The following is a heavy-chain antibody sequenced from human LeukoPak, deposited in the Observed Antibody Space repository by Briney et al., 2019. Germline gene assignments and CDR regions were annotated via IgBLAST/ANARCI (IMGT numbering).Heavy chain of an antibody. CDR3: ARSIVVVTASTQFDY. CDR2: VQHTGFG. CDR1: HGSIVTPNYF. J-gene: IGHJ4*02. Sequence: SETLSLTCSVSHGSIVTPNYFWGWIRQPPGKGLEFVASVQHTGFGYKSPSIRSRVAVSTDTSKNQFSLRLESVTAADTAVHYCARSIVVVTASTQFDYWGQGTLVTVSS. V-gene: IGHV4-39*07. D-gene: IGHD2-21*02.